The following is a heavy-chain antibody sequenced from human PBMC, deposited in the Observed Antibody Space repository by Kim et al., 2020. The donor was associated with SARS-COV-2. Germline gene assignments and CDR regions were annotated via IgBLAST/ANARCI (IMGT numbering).Heavy chain of an antibody. CDR2: ISSRGSNI. CDR3: ARDAPSVAALCYYYHR. Sequence: GGSLRLSCAASGFTFSSYSMNWIRQAPGKGLEWVSDISSRGSNIYYADSVKGRFTISRANSKNILYLQMNSLRAEETAVYYCARDAPSVAALCYYYHR. J-gene: IGHJ6*01. D-gene: IGHD6-6*01. CDR1: GFTFSSYS. V-gene: IGHV3-48*01.